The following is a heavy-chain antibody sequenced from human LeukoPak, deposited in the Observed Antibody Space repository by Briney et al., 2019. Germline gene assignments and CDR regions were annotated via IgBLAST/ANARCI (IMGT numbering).Heavy chain of an antibody. D-gene: IGHD3-10*01. Sequence: GGSLRLSCAASVFSFSSYWMSWVRQAPGKGLEWVANIKQDGSEKYYVDSVKGRFTISRDNAKNSLYLQMNSLRVEDTAVYYCARTVRGVLTGAFDIWGQGTMVTVSS. CDR2: IKQDGSEK. V-gene: IGHV3-7*02. CDR3: ARTVRGVLTGAFDI. J-gene: IGHJ3*02. CDR1: VFSFSSYW.